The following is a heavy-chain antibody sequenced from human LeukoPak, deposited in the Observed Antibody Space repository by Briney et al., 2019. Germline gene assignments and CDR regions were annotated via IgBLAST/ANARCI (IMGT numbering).Heavy chain of an antibody. CDR2: INSDGSST. Sequence: GGSLRLSCAASGFTFSSYWMHWVRQAPGKGLVWVSRINSDGSSTSYADSVKGRFTISRDNAKNTLYLQMNSLRAEDTAVYYCARENYGDVYFDYWGQGTLVTVSS. CDR3: ARENYGDVYFDY. D-gene: IGHD4-17*01. CDR1: GFTFSSYW. V-gene: IGHV3-74*01. J-gene: IGHJ4*02.